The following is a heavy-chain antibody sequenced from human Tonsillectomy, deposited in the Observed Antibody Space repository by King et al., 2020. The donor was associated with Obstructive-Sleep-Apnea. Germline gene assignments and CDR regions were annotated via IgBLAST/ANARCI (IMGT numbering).Heavy chain of an antibody. Sequence: DVQLVESGGGLVQPGRSLRLSCTASGFTFGDYAMSWFRQAPGKGLEWVGFIRSKAYGGTTEYAASVKDRFTISRDDSKSIAYLQMNSLKTEDTAVYYCTRVSVGLRFLEWLLYGYFDYWGQGTLVTVSS. J-gene: IGHJ4*02. D-gene: IGHD3-3*01. CDR3: TRVSVGLRFLEWLLYGYFDY. V-gene: IGHV3-49*03. CDR2: IRSKAYGGTT. CDR1: GFTFGDYA.